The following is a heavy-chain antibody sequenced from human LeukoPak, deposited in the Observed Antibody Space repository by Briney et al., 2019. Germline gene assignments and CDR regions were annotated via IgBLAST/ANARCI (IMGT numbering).Heavy chain of an antibody. D-gene: IGHD3-22*01. J-gene: IGHJ4*02. CDR1: VYTITGYY. CDR2: INPNTGDT. CDR3: ARDRGDDTVSYFDY. V-gene: IGHV1-2*06. Sequence: ASVKVSCKASVYTITGYYMHWVRQARGQGLEWMGRINPNTGDTNSARKFQGRVTMTRDTSISTVYMELSRLRSDDTAVYYCARDRGDDTVSYFDYWGQGTLVTVSS.